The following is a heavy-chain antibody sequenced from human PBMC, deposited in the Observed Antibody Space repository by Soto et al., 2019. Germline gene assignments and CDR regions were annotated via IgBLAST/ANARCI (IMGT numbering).Heavy chain of an antibody. D-gene: IGHD5-18*01. CDR2: ISSSSSYI. CDR1: GFTFSSYS. CDR3: ARDRLVDTAMVQYYYYGMDV. J-gene: IGHJ6*02. V-gene: IGHV3-21*01. Sequence: GGSLRLSCAASGFTFSSYSMNWVRQAPGKGLEWVSSISSSSSYIYYADSVKGQFTISRDNAKNSLYLQMNSLRAEDTAVYYCARDRLVDTAMVQYYYYGMDVWGQGTTVTVSS.